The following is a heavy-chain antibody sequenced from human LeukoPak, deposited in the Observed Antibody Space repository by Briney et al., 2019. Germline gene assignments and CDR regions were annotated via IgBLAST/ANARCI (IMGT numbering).Heavy chain of an antibody. CDR3: ARKVAVADTSDDAFDI. J-gene: IGHJ3*02. V-gene: IGHV3-21*01. CDR1: GFTFRSYS. Sequence: GGSLRLSCAASGFTFRSYSMNWVRQAPGKGLEWVSSISSSSSYIYYADSVKGRFTISRDNAKNSLYLQMNSLRAEDTAVYYCARKVAVADTSDDAFDIWGQGTMVTVSS. CDR2: ISSSSSYI. D-gene: IGHD6-19*01.